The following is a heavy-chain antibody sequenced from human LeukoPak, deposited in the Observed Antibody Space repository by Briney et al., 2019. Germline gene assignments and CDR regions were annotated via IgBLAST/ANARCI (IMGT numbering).Heavy chain of an antibody. V-gene: IGHV4-38-2*01. J-gene: IGHJ4*02. CDR3: ARRGIAVAGDFDY. CDR2: IYHSGST. D-gene: IGHD6-19*01. CDR1: GYSISSGYY. Sequence: SETLSLTCAVSGYSISSGYYWGWIRQPPWKGLEWIGSIYHSGSTYYNPSLKSRVTISVDTSKNQFSLKLSSVTAADTAVYYCARRGIAVAGDFDYWGQGTLVTVSS.